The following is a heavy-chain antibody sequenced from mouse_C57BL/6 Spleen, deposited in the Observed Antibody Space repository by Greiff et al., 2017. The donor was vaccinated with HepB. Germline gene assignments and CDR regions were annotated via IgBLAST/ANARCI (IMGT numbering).Heavy chain of an antibody. CDR3: ARSEDPGFAY. J-gene: IGHJ3*01. V-gene: IGHV1-61*01. CDR2: IYPSDSET. Sequence: QVQLQQPGAELVRPGSSVKLSCKASGYTFTSYWMDWVKQRPGQGLEWIGNIYPSDSETHYNQKFKDKATLTVDKSSSTAYMQLSSLTSEDSAVYYCARSEDPGFAYWGQGTLVTVSA. CDR1: GYTFTSYW.